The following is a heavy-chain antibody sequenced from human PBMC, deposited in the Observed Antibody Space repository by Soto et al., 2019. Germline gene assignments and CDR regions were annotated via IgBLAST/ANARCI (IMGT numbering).Heavy chain of an antibody. Sequence: DVQLVESGGGLVQPGRSLRLSCAASGFKFDDYAMHWVRQAPGKGLEWVSGLSWSGNYIAYADSVKGRFTISRDNAENSLYLQMNSLRPEDTAFYYCVKGFGADTATTSEYWGQGTLVTVSS. CDR3: VKGFGADTATTSEY. V-gene: IGHV3-9*01. CDR2: LSWSGNYI. J-gene: IGHJ4*02. CDR1: GFKFDDYA. D-gene: IGHD3-10*01.